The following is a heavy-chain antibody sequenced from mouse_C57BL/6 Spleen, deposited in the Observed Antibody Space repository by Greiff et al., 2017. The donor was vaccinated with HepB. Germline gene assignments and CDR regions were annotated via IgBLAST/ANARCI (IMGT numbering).Heavy chain of an antibody. V-gene: IGHV1-81*01. D-gene: IGHD2-5*01. CDR1: GYTFTSYG. CDR2: IYPRSGNT. CDR3: ARTSNYWFAY. J-gene: IGHJ3*01. Sequence: QVHVKQSGAELARPGASVKLSCKASGYTFTSYGISWVKQRTGQGLEWIGEIYPRSGNTYYNEKFKGKATLTADKSSSTAYMELRSLTSEDSAVYFCARTSNYWFAYWGQGTLVTVSA.